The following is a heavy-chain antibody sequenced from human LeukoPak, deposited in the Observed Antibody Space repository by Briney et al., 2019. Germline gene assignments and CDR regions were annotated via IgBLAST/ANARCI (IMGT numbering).Heavy chain of an antibody. J-gene: IGHJ3*02. CDR2: ISAYNGNT. CDR1: GYTFTSYG. CDR3: ARDLGAVGAHKDDAFDI. D-gene: IGHD1-26*01. V-gene: IGHV1-18*01. Sequence: GASVKVSCKASGYTFTSYGISWVRQAPGQGLEWMGWISAYNGNTNYAQKLQGRVTMTTDTSTSTAYIELRSLRSDDTAVYYCARDLGAVGAHKDDAFDIWGQGTMVTVSS.